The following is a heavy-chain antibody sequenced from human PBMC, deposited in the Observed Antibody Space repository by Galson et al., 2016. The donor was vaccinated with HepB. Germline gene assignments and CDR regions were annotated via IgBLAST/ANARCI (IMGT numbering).Heavy chain of an antibody. D-gene: IGHD6-13*01. CDR1: VGSISSYY. CDR2: IYYIGNT. J-gene: IGHJ5*02. Sequence: SETLSLTCTVSVGSISSYYWSWIRQPPGKGLEWIGYIYYIGNTNYNPSLKSRVTMSVDTSKNQFSLKLSSVTAADTAVYYCARVGPGSSWYPGRVFCFDPWGQGTLVTVSS. CDR3: ARVGPGSSWYPGRVFCFDP. V-gene: IGHV4-59*01.